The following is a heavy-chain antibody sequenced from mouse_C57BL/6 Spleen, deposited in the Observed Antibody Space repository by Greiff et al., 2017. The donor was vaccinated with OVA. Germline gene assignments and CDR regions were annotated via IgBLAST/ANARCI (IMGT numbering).Heavy chain of an antibody. J-gene: IGHJ4*01. D-gene: IGHD2-4*01. Sequence: EVQVVESGGDLVKPGGSLKLSCAASGFTFSSYGMSWVRQTPDKRLEWVATISSGGSYTYYPDSVKGRFTISRDNAKNTLYLQMSSLKSEDTAMYYCARGYDYALAMDYWGQGTSVTVSS. CDR1: GFTFSSYG. CDR3: ARGYDYALAMDY. CDR2: ISSGGSYT. V-gene: IGHV5-6*01.